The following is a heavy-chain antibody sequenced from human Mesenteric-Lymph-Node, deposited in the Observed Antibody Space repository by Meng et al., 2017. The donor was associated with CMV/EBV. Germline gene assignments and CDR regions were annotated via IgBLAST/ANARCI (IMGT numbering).Heavy chain of an antibody. CDR1: GGTFSSYA. CDR2: LIPIFGTA. D-gene: IGHD2-2*01. J-gene: IGHJ1*01. Sequence: SVKVSCKASGGTFSSYAISWVRQAPGQGLEWMGGLIPIFGTANYAQKFQGRVTITTDESTSTAYMELSSLRPEDTAVYYCASFVVVPAVTGHFQHWGQGTLVTVSS. V-gene: IGHV1-69*05. CDR3: ASFVVVPAVTGHFQH.